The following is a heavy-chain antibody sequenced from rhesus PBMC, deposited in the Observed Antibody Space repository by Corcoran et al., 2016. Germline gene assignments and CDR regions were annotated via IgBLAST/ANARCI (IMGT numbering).Heavy chain of an antibody. Sequence: QVQLQESGPGLVKPSETLSLTCAVSGYSISSGYGWSWIRQPPGKGLEWIGYIGGSNGSTNYNPSLKSRVNISKEPSKNQFSLKLSSVTAADTAVYYCARDSRQRLVRTGLDSWGQGVVVTVSS. CDR1: GYSISSGYG. J-gene: IGHJ6*01. D-gene: IGHD6S26*01. CDR3: ARDSRQRLVRTGLDS. CDR2: IGGSNGST. V-gene: IGHV4-127*01.